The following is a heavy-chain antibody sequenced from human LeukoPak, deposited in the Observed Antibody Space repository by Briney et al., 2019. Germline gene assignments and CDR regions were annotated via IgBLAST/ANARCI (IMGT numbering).Heavy chain of an antibody. J-gene: IGHJ5*02. Sequence: GGSLRLSCAASGFTFSNYGMHWFRQAPGKGLEWVAVIWYDGSNTYYADSVKGRFTISRDNSKNTLYLEMKGLRAEDTAVYYCARWANDKRPDPWGQGTLVTVSS. V-gene: IGHV3-33*01. CDR3: ARWANDKRPDP. CDR2: IWYDGSNT. CDR1: GFTFSNYG. D-gene: IGHD2-8*01.